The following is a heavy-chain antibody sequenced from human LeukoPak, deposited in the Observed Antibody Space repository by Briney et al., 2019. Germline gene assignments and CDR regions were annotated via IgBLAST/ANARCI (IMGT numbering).Heavy chain of an antibody. V-gene: IGHV4-59*01. D-gene: IGHD3-22*01. CDR1: GGSISSYY. J-gene: IGHJ3*02. CDR3: ARHYYYDSSGYQPFAFDI. Sequence: PSETLSLTCTVSGGSISSYYWSWIRQPPGKGLEWIGYIYYSGSTNYNPSLKSRVTISVDTSKSQFSLKLSSVTAADTAVYYCARHYYYDSSGYQPFAFDIWGQGTMVTVSS. CDR2: IYYSGST.